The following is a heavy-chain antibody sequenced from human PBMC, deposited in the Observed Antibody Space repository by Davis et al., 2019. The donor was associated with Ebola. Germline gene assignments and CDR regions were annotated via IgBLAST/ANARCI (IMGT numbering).Heavy chain of an antibody. Sequence: LRLSCAVSGGSISSGGYSWSWIRQPPGKGLEWIGYIYHSGSTYYNPSLKSRVTISVDRSKNQFSLKLSSVTAADTAVYYCARGAAYAWFDPWGQGTLVTVSS. J-gene: IGHJ5*02. CDR1: GGSISSGGYS. V-gene: IGHV4-30-2*01. CDR3: ARGAAYAWFDP. D-gene: IGHD6-25*01. CDR2: IYHSGST.